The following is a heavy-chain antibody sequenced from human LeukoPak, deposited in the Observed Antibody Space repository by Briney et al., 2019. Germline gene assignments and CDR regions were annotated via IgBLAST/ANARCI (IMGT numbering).Heavy chain of an antibody. J-gene: IGHJ6*04. CDR3: ARGSYDILTGVGV. CDR1: GFTFSSYS. D-gene: IGHD3-9*01. CDR2: ISSSSSFI. V-gene: IGHV3-21*01. Sequence: GGSLRLSCAASGFTFSSYSMNWVRQPPGRGLEGGSSISSSSSFIYYADSVKGRFTISRDNAKNSLYLQMNSLRAEDTAVYYCARGSYDILTGVGVWGKGTTVTVSS.